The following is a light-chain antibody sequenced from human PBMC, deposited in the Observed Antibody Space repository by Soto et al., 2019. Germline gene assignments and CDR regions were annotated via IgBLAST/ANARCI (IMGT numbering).Light chain of an antibody. Sequence: DIQMTQSPSSLSASVGDRVTITCRASQTIENYLNWYQQKPGEAPKLLIYAASNLQSGVPSRFSGGGSGTDFTPTISSLQPGDFATYYCQQSYNPPITFGHGTRLETK. J-gene: IGKJ5*01. CDR2: AAS. CDR1: QTIENY. CDR3: QQSYNPPIT. V-gene: IGKV1-39*01.